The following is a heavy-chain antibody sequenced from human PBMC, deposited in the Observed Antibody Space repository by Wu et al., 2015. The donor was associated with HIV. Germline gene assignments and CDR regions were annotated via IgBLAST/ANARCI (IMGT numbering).Heavy chain of an antibody. D-gene: IGHD3-10*01. CDR1: GGTFSSYG. V-gene: IGHV1-69*12. Sequence: QVQLVQSGAEVKKPGSSVKVSCKASGGTFSSYGFNWVRQAPGQGLEWIGGIIPLFASANYAQRFQGRVTITADESTRTAYMELSSLRSEDTAVYYCARGPSGYYGSGSRFDYWGQGTLVTVSS. J-gene: IGHJ4*02. CDR3: ARGPSGYYGSGSRFDY. CDR2: IIPLFASA.